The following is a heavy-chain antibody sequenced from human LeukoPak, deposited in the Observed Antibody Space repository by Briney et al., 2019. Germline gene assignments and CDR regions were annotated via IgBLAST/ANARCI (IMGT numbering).Heavy chain of an antibody. D-gene: IGHD3-10*01. Sequence: GGSLRLSCAAFGFTFSSYAMHWVRQAPDKGLEYVAVISNDGTYKYYGASVKGRFTISRDNSKNTLYLQMDSLRSEDTAVYSCTRKSGGSQRKMDDWFDPWGQGTLVIVSS. CDR2: ISNDGTYK. V-gene: IGHV3-30*04. CDR3: TRKSGGSQRKMDDWFDP. J-gene: IGHJ5*02. CDR1: GFTFSSYA.